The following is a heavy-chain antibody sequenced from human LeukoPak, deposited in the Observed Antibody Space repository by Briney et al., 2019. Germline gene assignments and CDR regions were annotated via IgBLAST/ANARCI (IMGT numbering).Heavy chain of an antibody. CDR3: ARDPQLVLRTRLDY. J-gene: IGHJ4*02. Sequence: ASVKVSCKASGYTFTGYYMHWVRQAPGQGLEWMGWINPNSGGTNYAQKFQGRVTMTRDTSISTAYMELSSLRSEDTAVYYCARDPQLVLRTRLDYWGQGTLVTVSS. D-gene: IGHD6-6*01. V-gene: IGHV1-2*02. CDR2: INPNSGGT. CDR1: GYTFTGYY.